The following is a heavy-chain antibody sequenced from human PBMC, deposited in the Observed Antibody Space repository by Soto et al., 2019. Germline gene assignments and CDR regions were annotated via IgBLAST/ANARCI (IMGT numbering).Heavy chain of an antibody. J-gene: IGHJ4*02. Sequence: VASVKVSCKASGYTFTNYFMHCLRQAPGQGLEWMGIINPSAGTTRFAQKFQDRVTMTRDTSTSTLYMGLSSLRSDDTAVYYCARGPHIAVDHYKKYYFDYWGQGTQVTVSS. D-gene: IGHD2-15*01. CDR1: GYTFTNYF. V-gene: IGHV1-46*01. CDR3: ARGPHIAVDHYKKYYFDY. CDR2: INPSAGTT.